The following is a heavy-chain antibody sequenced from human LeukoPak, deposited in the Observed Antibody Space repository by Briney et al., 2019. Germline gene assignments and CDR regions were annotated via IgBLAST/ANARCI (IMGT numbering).Heavy chain of an antibody. CDR1: GFTFSSYA. CDR3: AKLRNYDILTGYYSNWFDP. V-gene: IGHV3-23*01. CDR2: ISGSGGST. Sequence: GGSLRLSCAASGFTFSSYAMSWVRQAPGKGLEWVSAISGSGGSTYYADSVKGRFTISRDNSKNTLYLQMNSLRGEDTAVYYCAKLRNYDILTGYYSNWFDPWGQGTLVTVSS. J-gene: IGHJ5*02. D-gene: IGHD3-9*01.